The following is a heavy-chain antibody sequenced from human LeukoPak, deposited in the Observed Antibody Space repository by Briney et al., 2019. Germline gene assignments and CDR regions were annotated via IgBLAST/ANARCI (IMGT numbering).Heavy chain of an antibody. CDR3: ARHGRWLQNRFDP. D-gene: IGHD5-24*01. Sequence: SETLSLTCAVYGGSFSGYYWSWIRQPPGKGLEWIGEINHSGSTNYNPSLKSRVTMSVDTSKKQFSLKLSSVTAADTAVYYCARHGRWLQNRFDPWGQGTLVTVSS. CDR2: INHSGST. J-gene: IGHJ5*02. V-gene: IGHV4-34*01. CDR1: GGSFSGYY.